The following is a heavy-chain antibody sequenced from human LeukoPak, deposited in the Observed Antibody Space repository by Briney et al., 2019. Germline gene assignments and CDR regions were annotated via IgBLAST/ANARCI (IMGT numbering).Heavy chain of an antibody. J-gene: IGHJ5*02. V-gene: IGHV3-21*06. D-gene: IGHD3-16*01. CDR3: AREGVLGAGFDA. CDR2: IGSGSTYI. Sequence: GGSLTLSCADSGLTFSHYKMNWVRQAPGEGLEWVSSIGSGSTYIYYADSVKGRFTISRDNAKNSLYLQMNSLRPEDTALYYCAREGVLGAGFDAWGQGTLVAVSS. CDR1: GLTFSHYK.